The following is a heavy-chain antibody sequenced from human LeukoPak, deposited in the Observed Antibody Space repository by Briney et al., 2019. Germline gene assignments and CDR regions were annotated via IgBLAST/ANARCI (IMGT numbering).Heavy chain of an antibody. CDR1: GFTFDDYA. CDR2: ISWNSGSI. V-gene: IGHV3-9*01. Sequence: GRSLRLSCAASGFTFDDYAMHWVRQAPGKGLEWVSGISWNSGSIGYADSVKGRFTISRDNAKNSLYLQMNSLRAEDTALYYCAKVAAAGTKPWYYFDYWGQGTPVTVSS. CDR3: AKVAAAGTKPWYYFDY. D-gene: IGHD6-13*01. J-gene: IGHJ4*02.